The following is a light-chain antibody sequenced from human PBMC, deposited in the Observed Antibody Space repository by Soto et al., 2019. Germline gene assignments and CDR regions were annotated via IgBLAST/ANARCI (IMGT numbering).Light chain of an antibody. CDR1: QSVSSY. CDR3: HQYGSSPLT. J-gene: IGKJ4*01. CDR2: AAS. Sequence: EIVLTQSPATLSLSPGERATLSCRASQSVSSYLAWYQQKPGQAPRLLIYAASTTATGIPDRFGGSGSGTDFTLTISRLEPEDLAVYYCHQYGSSPLTFGGGTKVDIK. V-gene: IGKV3-20*01.